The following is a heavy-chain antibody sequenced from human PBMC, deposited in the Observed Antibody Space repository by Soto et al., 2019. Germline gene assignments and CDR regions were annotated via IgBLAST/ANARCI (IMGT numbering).Heavy chain of an antibody. CDR2: TYYRSKWYN. Sequence: PSQTRSLTCAISGDSVSSNSAAWNWIRQSPSRGLEWLGRTYYRSKWYNDYAVSVKSRITINPDTSKNQFSLQLNSVTPEDTAVYYCARDPHIYSSSSQSFEYSGQGTLVTVSS. J-gene: IGHJ4*02. D-gene: IGHD6-6*01. V-gene: IGHV6-1*01. CDR1: GDSVSSNSAA. CDR3: ARDPHIYSSSSQSFEY.